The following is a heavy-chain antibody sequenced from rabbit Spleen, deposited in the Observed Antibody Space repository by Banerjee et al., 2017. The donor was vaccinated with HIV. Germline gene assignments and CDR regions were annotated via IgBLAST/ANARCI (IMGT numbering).Heavy chain of an antibody. CDR3: ARALNSDANYIYDTTQLDL. CDR2: IYGGSSGST. V-gene: IGHV1S40*01. D-gene: IGHD6-1*01. Sequence: QSLEESGGDLVKPGASLTLTCTASGFSFSSDYYMCWVRQAPGKGLEWIACIYGGSSGSTYYASWAKGRFTISKTASTTVTLQMTSLTAADTATYFCARALNSDANYIYDTTQLDLWGPGTLVTVS. CDR1: GFSFSSDYY. J-gene: IGHJ3*01.